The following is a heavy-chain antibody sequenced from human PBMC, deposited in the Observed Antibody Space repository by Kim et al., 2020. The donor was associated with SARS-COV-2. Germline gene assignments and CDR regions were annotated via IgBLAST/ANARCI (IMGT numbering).Heavy chain of an antibody. D-gene: IGHD3-16*01. V-gene: IGHV1-3*01. CDR2: INAGNGNT. Sequence: ASVKVSCKASGYTFTSYAMHWVRQAPGQRLEWMGWINAGNGNTKYSQKFQGRVTITRDTSASTAYMELSSLRSEDTAVYYCARVNDYMNYYYYGMDVWGQGTTVTVSS. CDR3: ARVNDYMNYYYYGMDV. J-gene: IGHJ6*02. CDR1: GYTFTSYA.